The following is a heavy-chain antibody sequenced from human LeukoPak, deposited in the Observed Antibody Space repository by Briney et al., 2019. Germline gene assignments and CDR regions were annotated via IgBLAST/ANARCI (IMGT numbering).Heavy chain of an antibody. V-gene: IGHV4-61*02. CDR3: AREDYDFWSGSPYYFDY. CDR1: GVSISSGSNN. Sequence: SETLSLTCTVSGVSISSGSNNWSWIRQPAGKGLEWIGSIYTSGSTNYNPSLKSRVTISVDTSKNQFSLKLSSVTAADTAVYYCAREDYDFWSGSPYYFDYWGQGTLVTVSS. CDR2: IYTSGST. J-gene: IGHJ4*02. D-gene: IGHD3-3*01.